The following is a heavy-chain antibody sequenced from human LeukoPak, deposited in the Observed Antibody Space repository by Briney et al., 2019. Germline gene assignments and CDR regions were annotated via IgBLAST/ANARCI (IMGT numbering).Heavy chain of an antibody. CDR3: ARRSTYYYDSSGYYLDY. Sequence: WESLKISCKGSGYSFTNYWIAWVRQMPGKGLEGMGIIHPGDSDARYSPSFEGQVPFPADKSISAAYLQCSSLKASDTAMYCCARRSTYYYDSSGYYLDYWGQGTLVTVSS. J-gene: IGHJ4*02. CDR1: GYSFTNYW. V-gene: IGHV5-51*01. D-gene: IGHD3-22*01. CDR2: IHPGDSDA.